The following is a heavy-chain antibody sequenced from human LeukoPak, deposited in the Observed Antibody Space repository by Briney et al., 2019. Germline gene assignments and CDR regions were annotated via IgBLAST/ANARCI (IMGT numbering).Heavy chain of an antibody. V-gene: IGHV1-69*05. Sequence: SVKVSCKASGGTFSSYAISWVRQAPGQGLEWMGGIIAIFGTANYAQKFQGRVTITTDESTSTAYMELSSLRSEDTAVYYCARVVKMTTVTDYYHSYSMDLWGKGHTVTVSS. D-gene: IGHD4-11*01. CDR1: GGTFSSYA. CDR2: IIAIFGTA. CDR3: ARVVKMTTVTDYYHSYSMDL. J-gene: IGHJ6*03.